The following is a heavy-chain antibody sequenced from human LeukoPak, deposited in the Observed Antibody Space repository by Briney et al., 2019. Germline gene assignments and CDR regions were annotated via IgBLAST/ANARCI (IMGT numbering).Heavy chain of an antibody. CDR3: VISAGDY. Sequence: GGSLRLSCATSGFTFSSYWMSWVRQAPGKGLEWVANIKQDGSEKYYVDSVAGRFTISRDNAKNSLYLQMNSLRAADTAVYYCVISAGDYWGQGTLVTVSS. CDR1: GFTFSSYW. D-gene: IGHD6-13*01. V-gene: IGHV3-7*01. CDR2: IKQDGSEK. J-gene: IGHJ4*02.